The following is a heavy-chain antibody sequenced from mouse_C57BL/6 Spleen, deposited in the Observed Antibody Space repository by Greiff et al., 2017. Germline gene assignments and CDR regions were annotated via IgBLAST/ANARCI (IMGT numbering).Heavy chain of an antibody. CDR3: AEPCDRYNDLDY. V-gene: IGHV2-3*01. Sequence: VQRLESGPGLVGPSPSLSITCTVSGFSLTSYGVSWVRQRPGKGLEWLGVIWGDGGTTYHSALITRLSIRKDNSKSQAFLILNSLQTDETATYYCAEPCDRYNDLDYWGQGTSVTVSS. J-gene: IGHJ4*01. CDR1: GFSLTSYG. CDR2: IWGDGGT. D-gene: IGHD2-14*01.